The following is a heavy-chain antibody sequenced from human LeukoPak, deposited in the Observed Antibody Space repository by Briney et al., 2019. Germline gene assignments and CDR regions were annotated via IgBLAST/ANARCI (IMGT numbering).Heavy chain of an antibody. CDR3: AMSHALDTIFGVVNKLNAFDI. V-gene: IGHV1-18*01. CDR2: ISAYNGNT. CDR1: GYTFTSYG. Sequence: GASVKVSCKASGYTFTSYGISWVRQAPGQGLEWMGWISAYNGNTNYAQKLQGRVTMTTDTSTSTAYMELRSLRSDDTAVYYCAMSHALDTIFGVVNKLNAFDIWGQGTMVTVSS. D-gene: IGHD3-3*01. J-gene: IGHJ3*02.